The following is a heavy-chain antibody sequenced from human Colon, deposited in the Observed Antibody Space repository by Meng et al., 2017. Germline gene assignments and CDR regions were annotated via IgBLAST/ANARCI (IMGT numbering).Heavy chain of an antibody. Sequence: QLQQLGPGLVKPSPTLSLHCTVSGGSTSSGDYYWSWIRQPPGKGLEWIGYIYYSGSTYYNPSLKSRVTISVDTSKNQFSLKLSSVTAADTAVYYCARGPTTYFDYWGQGTLVTVSS. D-gene: IGHD4-17*01. J-gene: IGHJ4*02. CDR2: IYYSGST. V-gene: IGHV4-30-4*01. CDR1: GGSTSSGDYY. CDR3: ARGPTTYFDY.